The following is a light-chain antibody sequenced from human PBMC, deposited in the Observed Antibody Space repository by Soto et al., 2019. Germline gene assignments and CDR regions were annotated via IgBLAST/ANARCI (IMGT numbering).Light chain of an antibody. CDR2: SAS. V-gene: IGKV3-20*01. Sequence: EIVLTQSPGTLSLSPGERATLSCRASQSVSSTYLAWYRQNPGQAPRLLIYSASSRATGIPDRFSGSGSGTDFTLTISRLEPEDFALYFCQHFGSSTWTFGQGTKVEVK. J-gene: IGKJ1*01. CDR1: QSVSSTY. CDR3: QHFGSSTWT.